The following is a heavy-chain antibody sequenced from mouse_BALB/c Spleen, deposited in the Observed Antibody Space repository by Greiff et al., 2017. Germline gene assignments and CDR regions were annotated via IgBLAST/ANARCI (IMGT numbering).Heavy chain of an antibody. Sequence: DVQLVESGGGLVKPGGSLKLSCAASGFTFSDYYMYWVRQTPEKRLEWVATISDGGSYTYYPNSVKGRFTITRDNAKNNLYLQMSSLKSEDTAMYYCAGGGKGNYAMDYWGQGTSVTVSS. J-gene: IGHJ4*01. V-gene: IGHV5-4*02. CDR2: ISDGGSYT. CDR1: GFTFSDYY. CDR3: AGGGKGNYAMDY. D-gene: IGHD1-1*01.